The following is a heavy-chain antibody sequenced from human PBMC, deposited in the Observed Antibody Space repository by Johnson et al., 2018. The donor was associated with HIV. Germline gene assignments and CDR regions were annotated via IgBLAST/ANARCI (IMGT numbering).Heavy chain of an antibody. V-gene: IGHV3-7*05. CDR2: IKQDGSEK. CDR1: GFTFSSYW. J-gene: IGHJ3*02. CDR3: AREGWNSSSWYRMSAFDI. Sequence: LVESGGGLVQPGGSLRLSCAASGFTFSSYWMSWVRQAPGKGLAWVANIKQDGSEKYYVDSVKGRFTISRDNAKNSLYLQMNSLRAEDTAVYHWAREGWNSSSWYRMSAFDIWGQGTMVTVAS. D-gene: IGHD6-13*01.